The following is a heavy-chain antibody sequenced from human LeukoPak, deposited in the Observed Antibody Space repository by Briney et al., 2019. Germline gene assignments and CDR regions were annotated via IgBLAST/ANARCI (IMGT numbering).Heavy chain of an antibody. Sequence: SETLSLTCTVSGGSISSYYWSWIRQPPGKGLEWIGYIYYSGSTNYNPSLKSRVTISVDTSKNQFSLKLSSVTAADTAVYYCARDSPPSIVGAIWVIWGQGTLVTVSS. D-gene: IGHD1-26*01. V-gene: IGHV4-59*01. CDR1: GGSISSYY. CDR3: ARDSPPSIVGAIWVI. CDR2: IYYSGST. J-gene: IGHJ4*02.